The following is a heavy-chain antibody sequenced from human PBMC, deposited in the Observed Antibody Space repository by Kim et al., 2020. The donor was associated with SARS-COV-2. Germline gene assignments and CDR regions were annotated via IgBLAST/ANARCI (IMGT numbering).Heavy chain of an antibody. CDR3: ARGARTTVVTGWFDP. CDR2: INPSGGST. V-gene: IGHV1-46*01. J-gene: IGHJ5*02. Sequence: ASVKVSCKASGYTFTSYYMHWVRQAPGQGLEWMGIINPSGGSTSYAQKFQGRVTMTRDTSTSTVYMELSSLRSEDTAVYYCARGARTTVVTGWFDPWGQGTLVTVSS. CDR1: GYTFTSYY. D-gene: IGHD4-17*01.